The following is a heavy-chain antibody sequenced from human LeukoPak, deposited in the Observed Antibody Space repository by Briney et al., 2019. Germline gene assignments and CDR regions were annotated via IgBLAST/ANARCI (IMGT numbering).Heavy chain of an antibody. J-gene: IGHJ6*02. D-gene: IGHD2-15*01. CDR3: ASGERVVAARVKYYHGMDG. CDR1: GGTFSSYA. Sequence: SVKVSCKAAGGTFSSYAISWVRQAPGQGLEWMGRIIPIIGIANYAQKFQGRVTITADKSTSTAYMELSSLRSEDTAVYYCASGERVVAARVKYYHGMDGWGQGTTVTVSS. V-gene: IGHV1-69*04. CDR2: IIPIIGIA.